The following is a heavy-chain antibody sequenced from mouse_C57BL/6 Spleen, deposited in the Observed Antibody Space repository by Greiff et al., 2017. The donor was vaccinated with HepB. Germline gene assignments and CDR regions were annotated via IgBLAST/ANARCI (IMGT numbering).Heavy chain of an antibody. CDR3: AREGLRLQDYAMDY. D-gene: IGHD3-2*02. CDR1: GYTFTSYW. Sequence: VQLQESDAELVKPGASVKISCKVSGYTFTSYWMHWVKQRPGQGLEWIGNINPSNGGTNYNEKFKSKATLTVDKSSSTAYMQLSSLTSEDSAVYYCAREGLRLQDYAMDYWGQGTSVTVSS. CDR2: INPSNGGT. J-gene: IGHJ4*01. V-gene: IGHV1-53*01.